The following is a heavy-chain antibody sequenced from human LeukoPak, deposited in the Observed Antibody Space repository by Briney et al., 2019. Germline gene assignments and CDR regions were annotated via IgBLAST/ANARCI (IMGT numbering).Heavy chain of an antibody. CDR2: IYYSGST. V-gene: IGHV4-59*01. D-gene: IGHD6-13*01. CDR1: GGSISSYY. CDR3: ARDHKGIAAL. Sequence: SETLSLTCTVSGGSISSYYWSWIRQPPGKGPEWIGYIYYSGSTNYNPSLKSRVTISVDTSKNQFSLKLSSVTAADTAVYYCARDHKGIAALWGQGTLVTVSS. J-gene: IGHJ4*02.